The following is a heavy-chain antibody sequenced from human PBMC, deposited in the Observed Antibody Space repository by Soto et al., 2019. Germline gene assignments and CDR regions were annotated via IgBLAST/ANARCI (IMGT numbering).Heavy chain of an antibody. CDR1: GGSISSGDYY. V-gene: IGHV4-30-4*01. Sequence: NPSETLSLTCTVSGGSISSGDYYWSWIRQPPGKGLEWIGYIYYSGSTYYNPSLKSRVTISVDTSKNQFSLKLSSVTAADTAVYYCAGASTWHPGAFDIWGQGTTVTV. CDR3: AGASTWHPGAFDI. D-gene: IGHD5-12*01. J-gene: IGHJ3*02. CDR2: IYYSGST.